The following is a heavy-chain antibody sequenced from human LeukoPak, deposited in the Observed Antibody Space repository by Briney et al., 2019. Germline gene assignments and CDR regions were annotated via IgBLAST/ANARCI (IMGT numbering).Heavy chain of an antibody. Sequence: GGSLRLSCAGSGFTFSSYSMNWVRQAPGKGLEWGSYISSSGGITDSADSVKGRFIISRDNSKNSLYLQMNSLRPEDHAVYYCARAGVYSYGYSDYWGQGTLVTVSS. CDR1: GFTFSSYS. D-gene: IGHD5-18*01. CDR2: ISSSGGIT. J-gene: IGHJ4*02. CDR3: ARAGVYSYGYSDY. V-gene: IGHV3-48*01.